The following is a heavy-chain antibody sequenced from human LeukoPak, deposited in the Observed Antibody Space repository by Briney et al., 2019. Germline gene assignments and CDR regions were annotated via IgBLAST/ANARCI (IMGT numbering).Heavy chain of an antibody. CDR1: GGSFSGYY. V-gene: IGHV4-34*01. Sequence: SETLSLTCAVYGGSFSGYYWSWIRQPPGKGLEWIGEINHSGSTNYNPSLKSRVTISVDTSKNQFSLKLSSVTAADTAVYYCARARSNSSGWNFWGQGTLVTVSS. CDR2: INHSGST. D-gene: IGHD6-19*01. J-gene: IGHJ4*02. CDR3: ARARSNSSGWNF.